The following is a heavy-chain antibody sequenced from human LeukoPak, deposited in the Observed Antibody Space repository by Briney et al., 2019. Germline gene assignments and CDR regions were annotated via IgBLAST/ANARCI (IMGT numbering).Heavy chain of an antibody. V-gene: IGHV3-30*03. J-gene: IGHJ4*02. CDR1: GFTFNVYG. CDR3: ARATSYYDNSASGY. D-gene: IGHD3-16*01. Sequence: GGSLRLSCAASGFTFNVYGMHWVRQAPGKGLEWLAFISFDASNTYYADSVKGRFTISRDNSKYTVNLQMSSLSADDMAVYFCARATSYYDNSASGYWGQGTLVTVSS. CDR2: ISFDASNT.